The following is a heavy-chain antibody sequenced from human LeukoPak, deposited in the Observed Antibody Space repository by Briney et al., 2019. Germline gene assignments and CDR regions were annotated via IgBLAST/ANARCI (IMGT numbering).Heavy chain of an antibody. CDR3: ARGRWGSL. V-gene: IGHV3-48*03. D-gene: IGHD7-27*01. Sequence: PGGSLRLSCAASGFTFSNYEMSWVRQAPGKGLEWISYISNSGSFIYDADSVKGRFTISRDNAKNSLYLQVNTLRAEDTAIYYCARGRWGSLWGQGTMVTVSS. J-gene: IGHJ3*01. CDR1: GFTFSNYE. CDR2: ISNSGSFI.